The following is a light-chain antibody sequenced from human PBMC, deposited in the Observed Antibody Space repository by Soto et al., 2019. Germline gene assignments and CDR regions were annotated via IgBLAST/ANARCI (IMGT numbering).Light chain of an antibody. CDR2: GAT. Sequence: EVVMTQSPATLSVSPGERATLSCRASQGVGTNLAWHQQKPGQPPRLLIYGATTRATGIPARFSGSGSGTEFTLTISSLQSEDFAVYYCQQYHDCPPYTFGQGTKLEIK. CDR3: QQYHDCPPYT. J-gene: IGKJ2*01. CDR1: QGVGTN. V-gene: IGKV3-15*01.